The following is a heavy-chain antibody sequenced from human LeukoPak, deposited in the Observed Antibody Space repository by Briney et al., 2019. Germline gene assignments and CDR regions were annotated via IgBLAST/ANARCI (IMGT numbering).Heavy chain of an antibody. CDR1: GFTFSSYA. CDR3: ARESATVAALDY. V-gene: IGHV3-64*01. CDR2: ISSNGGST. J-gene: IGHJ4*02. D-gene: IGHD4-23*01. Sequence: GGSLRLSCAASGFTFSSYAMHWVRQAPGKGLEYVSAISSNGGSTYYANSVKGRFTISRDNSKNTLYLQMNSLRAEDTAVYYCARESATVAALDYWGQGTLVTVSS.